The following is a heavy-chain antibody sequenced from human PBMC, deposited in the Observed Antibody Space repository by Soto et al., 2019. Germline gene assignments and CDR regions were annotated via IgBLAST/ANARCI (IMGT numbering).Heavy chain of an antibody. Sequence: SETLSLTCTVSGGSISSGGDYWSWIRQHPGKGLEWIGNIYHSGSSNYNPSLKSRVTISVDTSKNQFSLKLSSVTAADTAVYYCARSQGNQQLIYYYGMEVWGQGTTVNVSS. CDR1: GGSISSGGDY. V-gene: IGHV4-31*03. J-gene: IGHJ6*02. CDR3: ARSQGNQQLIYYYGMEV. CDR2: IYHSGSS. D-gene: IGHD6-13*01.